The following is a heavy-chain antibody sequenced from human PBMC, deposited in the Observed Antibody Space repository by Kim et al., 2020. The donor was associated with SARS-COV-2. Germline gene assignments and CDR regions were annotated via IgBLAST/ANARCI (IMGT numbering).Heavy chain of an antibody. V-gene: IGHV1-2*02. D-gene: IGHD1-7*01. Sequence: NDAQKFQGRVTMTRDTSISTAYMELSRLRSDDTAVYYCASEITVTTGIDPWGQGTLVTVSS. CDR3: ASEITVTTGIDP. J-gene: IGHJ5*02.